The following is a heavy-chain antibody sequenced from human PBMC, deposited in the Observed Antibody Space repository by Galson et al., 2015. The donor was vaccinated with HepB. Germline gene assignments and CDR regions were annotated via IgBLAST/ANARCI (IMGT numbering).Heavy chain of an antibody. CDR2: ISYDGSNK. CDR3: AREGGKCLIDY. D-gene: IGHD3-16*01. V-gene: IGHV3-30*04. J-gene: IGHJ4*02. CDR1: GFTFSSHA. Sequence: SLRLSCAASGFTFSSHAMHWVRQAPGKGLEWVAVISYDGSNKYYADSVKGRFTISRDKSKNTLYLQMNSLRAEDTAVYYCAREGGKCLIDYWGQGTLVTVSS.